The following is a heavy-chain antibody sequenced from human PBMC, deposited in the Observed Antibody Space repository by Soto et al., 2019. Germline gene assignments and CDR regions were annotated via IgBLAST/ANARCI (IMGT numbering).Heavy chain of an antibody. CDR1: GGAISGYY. CDR3: ARVQRFSDSFDP. Sequence: QVQLQESGPGLVKPSETLSLTCTVSGGAISGYYWTWIRQPAGKGLEWIGRIYSSGGTKYNPSLKSRVTMSLDTSKNQLSLRLRSVTAADTAVYYWARVQRFSDSFDPWGQGTLVTVSS. J-gene: IGHJ5*02. CDR2: IYSSGGT. V-gene: IGHV4-4*07. D-gene: IGHD3-3*01.